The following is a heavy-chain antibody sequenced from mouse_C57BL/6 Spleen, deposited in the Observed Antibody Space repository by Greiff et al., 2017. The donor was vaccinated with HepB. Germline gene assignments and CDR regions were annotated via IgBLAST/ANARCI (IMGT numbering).Heavy chain of an antibody. D-gene: IGHD1-1*01. Sequence: DVHLVESGGGLVQPGESLKLSCESNEYEFPSHDMSWVRKTPEKRLELVAAINSDGGSTYYPDTMERRFIISRDNTKKTLYLQMSSLRSEDTALYYCARRHYGSSYDGYAMDYWGQGTSVTVSS. CDR1: EYEFPSHD. CDR2: INSDGGST. CDR3: ARRHYGSSYDGYAMDY. J-gene: IGHJ4*01. V-gene: IGHV5-2*01.